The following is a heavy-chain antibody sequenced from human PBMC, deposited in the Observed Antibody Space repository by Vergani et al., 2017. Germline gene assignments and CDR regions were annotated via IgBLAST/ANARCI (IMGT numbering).Heavy chain of an antibody. J-gene: IGHJ6*02. V-gene: IGHV4-59*01. CDR3: ARANSSSWPYYYYYGMDV. Sequence: QVQLQESGPGLVKPSETLSLTCTVSGGSISSYYWSWIRQPPGKGLEWIGYIYYSGSTNYNPSLKSRVTISVDTYKNQFSLKLSSVTAADTAVYYCARANSSSWPYYYYYGMDVWGQGTTVTVSS. D-gene: IGHD6-13*01. CDR1: GGSISSYY. CDR2: IYYSGST.